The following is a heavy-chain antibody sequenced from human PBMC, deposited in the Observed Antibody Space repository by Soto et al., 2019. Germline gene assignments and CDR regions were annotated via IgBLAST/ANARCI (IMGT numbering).Heavy chain of an antibody. D-gene: IGHD3-22*01. CDR1: GGSISSGGYY. CDR3: ARGGYYDSSGYYYGY. V-gene: IGHV4-31*03. Sequence: SETLSLTCTVSGGSISSGGYYWSWIRQHPGKGLEWIGYIYYSGSTYYNPSLKSRVTISVDTSKNQFSLKLSSVTAADTAVYYCARGGYYDSSGYYYGYWGQGTLVTVSS. J-gene: IGHJ4*02. CDR2: IYYSGST.